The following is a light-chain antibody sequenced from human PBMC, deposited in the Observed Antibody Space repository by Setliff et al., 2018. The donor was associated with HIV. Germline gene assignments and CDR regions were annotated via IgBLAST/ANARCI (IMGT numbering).Light chain of an antibody. Sequence: DIQLTQSPSFLSASVGDRVTITCRASQGISTYLAWYQQKPGKAPRLVVYAAPTLQSGVPSRFSGSGSETEFTLTISNLQPEDFATYYCQQLNRYPVTFGGGTKVDIK. CDR1: QGISTY. CDR3: QQLNRYPVT. J-gene: IGKJ4*01. V-gene: IGKV1-9*01. CDR2: AAP.